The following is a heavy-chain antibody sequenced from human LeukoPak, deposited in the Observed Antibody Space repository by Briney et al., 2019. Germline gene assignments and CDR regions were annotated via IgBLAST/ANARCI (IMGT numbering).Heavy chain of an antibody. CDR1: GFTFSSHE. CDR2: IKSKTDGGTT. Sequence: GGSLRLSCVASGFTFSSHEMNWVRQVPGKGLEWVGRIKSKTDGGTTDYAAPVKGRFTISRDDSKNTLYLQMNSLKTEDTTVYYCTTDWSPARRGRYSYGYGGDYWGQGTLVTVSS. V-gene: IGHV3-15*01. D-gene: IGHD5-18*01. CDR3: TTDWSPARRGRYSYGYGGDY. J-gene: IGHJ4*02.